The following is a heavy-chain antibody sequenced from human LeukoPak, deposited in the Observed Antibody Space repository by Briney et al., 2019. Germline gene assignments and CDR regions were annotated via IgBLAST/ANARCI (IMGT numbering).Heavy chain of an antibody. D-gene: IGHD3-10*01. CDR2: FDPEDGET. J-gene: IGHJ5*02. Sequence: PLASVKVSCKVSGYTLTELSMHWVRQAPGKGLEWMGGFDPEDGETIYAQKFQGRVTMTEDTSTDTAYMELSRLRSDDTAVYYCARDPMVRGIYNWFDPWGQGTLVTVSS. V-gene: IGHV1-24*01. CDR1: GYTLTELS. CDR3: ARDPMVRGIYNWFDP.